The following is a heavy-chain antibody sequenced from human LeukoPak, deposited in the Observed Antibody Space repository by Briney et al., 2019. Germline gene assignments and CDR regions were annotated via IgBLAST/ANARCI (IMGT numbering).Heavy chain of an antibody. CDR2: IYSSGTP. J-gene: IGHJ4*02. Sequence: SETLSLTCTVSGGSISYYYWSWIPQPAGKGLEWIGRIYSSGTPKYNPSLKSRVTMSIDTSKNQFSLMVNSVTAADTAVYYCARDKDGFHVDYWGQGILVTVSS. V-gene: IGHV4-4*07. D-gene: IGHD5-24*01. CDR1: GGSISYYY. CDR3: ARDKDGFHVDY.